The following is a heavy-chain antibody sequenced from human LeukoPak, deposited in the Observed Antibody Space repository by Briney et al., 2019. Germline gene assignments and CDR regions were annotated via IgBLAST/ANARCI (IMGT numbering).Heavy chain of an antibody. CDR1: GFPLSSYS. CDR3: VRAKGSYFDY. J-gene: IGHJ4*02. Sequence: PGGSLRLSCTASGFPLSSYSMNWIRQAPGKGLEWISYISASGSAIYYVDSVKGRVSVSRDNARNCLFLQMDSPRAEDTAVYYCVRAKGSYFDYWGPGTLVTVSS. CDR2: ISASGSAI. V-gene: IGHV3-48*01. D-gene: IGHD2-15*01.